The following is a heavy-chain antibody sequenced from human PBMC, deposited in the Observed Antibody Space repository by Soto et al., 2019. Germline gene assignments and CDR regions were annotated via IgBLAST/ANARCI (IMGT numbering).Heavy chain of an antibody. CDR2: IKSKTDGGTT. J-gene: IGHJ3*02. Sequence: EVQLVESGGGLVKPGGSLRLSCAASGFTFSNAWMNWVRQAPGKGLEWVGRIKSKTDGGTTDYAAPVKGRFNISRDNSKNTLYLQMNSLKTEDTDVYYCTTGDWNHGDAFDIWGQGTMVTVSS. CDR1: GFTFSNAW. D-gene: IGHD1-1*01. CDR3: TTGDWNHGDAFDI. V-gene: IGHV3-15*07.